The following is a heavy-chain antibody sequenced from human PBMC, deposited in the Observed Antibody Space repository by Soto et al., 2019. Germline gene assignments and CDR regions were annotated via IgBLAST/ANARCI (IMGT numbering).Heavy chain of an antibody. CDR3: ARVETTKTIFGVVLNRSDP. J-gene: IGHJ5*02. V-gene: IGHV4-31*03. Sequence: SETLSLTCTVSGGSISSTGYFWTWIRQHPGTGLEWIGYISYTGGTFYNPSLRSRVTISLDTFKNQFSLKLTTVTAADTAVYFCARVETTKTIFGVVLNRSDPWGQGTLVTVSS. CDR2: ISYTGGT. D-gene: IGHD3-3*01. CDR1: GGSISSTGYF.